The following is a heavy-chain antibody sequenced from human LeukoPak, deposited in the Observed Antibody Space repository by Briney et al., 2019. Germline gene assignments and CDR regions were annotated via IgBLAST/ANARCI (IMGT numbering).Heavy chain of an antibody. J-gene: IGHJ4*02. Sequence: SQTLSLTCTVSGGSISSGDYYSSWIRQPPGKGLEWIGYIYYIGSTYYNPSLKSRATISVATSNNQFSLKLSSVTAPAPAVYYCAGLWKRNGYQNRGDFDYWGQGTLVTVSS. CDR2: IYYIGST. CDR1: GGSISSGDYY. D-gene: IGHD5-24*01. CDR3: AGLWKRNGYQNRGDFDY. V-gene: IGHV4-30-4*08.